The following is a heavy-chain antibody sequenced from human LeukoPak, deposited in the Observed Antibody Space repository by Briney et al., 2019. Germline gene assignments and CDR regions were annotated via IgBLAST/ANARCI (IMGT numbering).Heavy chain of an antibody. CDR3: AREVPNSSGYYYVRAFDY. CDR1: GGSISSYY. V-gene: IGHV4-4*07. Sequence: PSETLSLTCTVSGGSISSYYWSWIRQPAGKGLEWIGRVYTSGSTSYNPSLKSRVTISIDKSKNQFSLKLSSVTAADTAVYYCAREVPNSSGYYYVRAFDYWGQGTLVTVSS. CDR2: VYTSGST. D-gene: IGHD3-22*01. J-gene: IGHJ4*02.